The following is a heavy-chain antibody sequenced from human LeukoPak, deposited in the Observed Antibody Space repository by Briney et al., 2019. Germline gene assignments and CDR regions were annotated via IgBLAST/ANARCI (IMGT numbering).Heavy chain of an antibody. CDR3: ADLGTSD. Sequence: GGSLRLSCAVSGFRFSSQWMTWVRQAPGTGLEWVATINSDGSAKYHVDSVKGRFTISRDNAKNLVYPQMSILRAEDTAVYYCADLGTSDCGQGTLVTVSS. J-gene: IGHJ4*02. D-gene: IGHD1-7*01. V-gene: IGHV3-7*01. CDR1: GFRFSSQW. CDR2: INSDGSAK.